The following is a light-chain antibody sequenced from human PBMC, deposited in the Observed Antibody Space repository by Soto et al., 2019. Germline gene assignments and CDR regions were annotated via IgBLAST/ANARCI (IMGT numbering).Light chain of an antibody. CDR3: QQYDSSPRT. Sequence: EIVLTQSPGTLSLSPRERATLSCMASQSVSSRSLAWYQQKPGQAPRLLISGASSRAADIPDRFSGSGSGTDFTLTINRLEPEDFAVYYCQQYDSSPRTVGQGTKVDIK. CDR1: QSVSSRS. CDR2: GAS. V-gene: IGKV3-20*01. J-gene: IGKJ1*01.